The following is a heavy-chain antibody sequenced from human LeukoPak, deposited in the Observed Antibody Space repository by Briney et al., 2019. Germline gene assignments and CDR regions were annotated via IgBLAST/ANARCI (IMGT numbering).Heavy chain of an antibody. V-gene: IGHV4-34*01. J-gene: IGHJ4*02. CDR1: GFTFSNVW. CDR3: ARGFYDILTGYED. CDR2: INHSGST. Sequence: GSLRLSCAASGFTFSNVWMSWVRQPPGKGLEWIGEINHSGSTNYNPSLKSRVTISVDTSKNQFSLKLSSVTAADTAVYYCARGFYDILTGYEDWGQGTLVTVSS. D-gene: IGHD3-9*01.